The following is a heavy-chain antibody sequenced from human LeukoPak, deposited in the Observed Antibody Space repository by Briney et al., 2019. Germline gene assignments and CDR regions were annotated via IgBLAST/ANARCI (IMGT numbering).Heavy chain of an antibody. D-gene: IGHD2-2*01. CDR1: GYTFTSYG. Sequence: VASVKVSCKASGYTFTSYGISWVRQAPGQGLEWMGWISAYNGNTNYAQRLQGRVTMTTDTSTSTAYMELRSLRSDDTAVYYCARDISDIVVVPAALYYYYGMDVWGQGTTVTVSS. CDR3: ARDISDIVVVPAALYYYYGMDV. V-gene: IGHV1-18*01. CDR2: ISAYNGNT. J-gene: IGHJ6*02.